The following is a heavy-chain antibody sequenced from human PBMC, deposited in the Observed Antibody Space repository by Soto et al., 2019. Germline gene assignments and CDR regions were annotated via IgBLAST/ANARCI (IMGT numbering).Heavy chain of an antibody. Sequence: QVQLVQSGAEVKKPGASVKVSCKASGYTFISYGINWVRQAPGQGLEWMGWISAYNGNTNYAQKLQGRVTLTTDTSTSTAYMELGSLRSDDTAVYSCARDMRTVWSTGYYYGMDVWGQGTTVTVSS. D-gene: IGHD3-10*01. V-gene: IGHV1-18*01. J-gene: IGHJ6*02. CDR3: ARDMRTVWSTGYYYGMDV. CDR1: GYTFISYG. CDR2: ISAYNGNT.